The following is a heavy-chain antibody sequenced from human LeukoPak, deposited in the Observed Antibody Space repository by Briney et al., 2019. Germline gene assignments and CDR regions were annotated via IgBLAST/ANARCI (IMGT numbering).Heavy chain of an antibody. V-gene: IGHV3-30-3*01. Sequence: PGGSLRLSCAASGFTFSSYAMHWVRQAPGKGLEWVAVISYDGSNKYYADSVKGRFTISRDNSKNTLYLQMNSLGAEDTAVYYCARGFGYDFWSGYYDYWGQGTLVTVSS. D-gene: IGHD3-3*01. CDR2: ISYDGSNK. CDR1: GFTFSSYA. J-gene: IGHJ4*02. CDR3: ARGFGYDFWSGYYDY.